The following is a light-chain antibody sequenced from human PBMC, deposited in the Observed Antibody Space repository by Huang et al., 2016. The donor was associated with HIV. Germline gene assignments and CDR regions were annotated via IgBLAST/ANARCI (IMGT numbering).Light chain of an antibody. J-gene: IGKJ4*01. CDR1: QSVNNN. CDR3: HQYTRWPPA. Sequence: EIMMTQFPATLSVSPGERVTLSCRASQSVNNNVAWYQQKPGQAPRVLIYVASTRATGIPSRFSGSGSGTEFTLTISSLQSEDFAVYYCHQYTRWPPAFGGGTKVEIK. V-gene: IGKV3D-15*01. CDR2: VAS.